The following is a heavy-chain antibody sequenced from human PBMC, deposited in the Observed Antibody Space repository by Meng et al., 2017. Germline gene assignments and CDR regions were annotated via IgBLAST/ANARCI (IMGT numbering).Heavy chain of an antibody. V-gene: IGHV3-21*01. Sequence: GESLKISCAASGFTFSSYAMHWVRQAPGKGLEWVASISSSTRYIYYADSLRGRFTISRDHARNSLYLQMNTLRPDDTAVYYCTKGGAAGTPVTYAFDIWGQGTVVTVSS. CDR3: TKGGAAGTPVTYAFDI. J-gene: IGHJ3*02. CDR1: GFTFSSYA. CDR2: ISSSTRYI. D-gene: IGHD6-25*01.